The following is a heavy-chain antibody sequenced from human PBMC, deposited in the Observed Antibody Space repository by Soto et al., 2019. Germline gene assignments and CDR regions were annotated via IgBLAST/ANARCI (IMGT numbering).Heavy chain of an antibody. CDR1: AATFPSSY. Sequence: ASLRVSCKAPAATFPSSYIHWVRQAPGHGLDWLGIINPNGGSPRFAQTFQGRLTPPTDTSPSTVSMELSSLRSEGTTVQHSARPSGGVCAIIIEGSDSWAPWSRG. J-gene: IGHJ5*02. V-gene: IGHV1-46*01. D-gene: IGHD1-26*01. CDR2: INPNGGSP. CDR3: ARPSGGVCAIIIEGSDSWAP.